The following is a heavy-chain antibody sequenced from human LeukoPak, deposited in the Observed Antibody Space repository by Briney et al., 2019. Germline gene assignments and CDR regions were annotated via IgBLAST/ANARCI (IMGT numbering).Heavy chain of an antibody. J-gene: IGHJ4*02. Sequence: SETLSLTCTVSGGSISRYYWSWIRQPPGKGLEWIGYIYTSGSTNYNPSLKSRVTISVDTSKNQFSLKLSSVTAADTAVYYCGRHEVQYYFDYWGQGTLVTVSS. D-gene: IGHD4/OR15-4a*01. CDR3: GRHEVQYYFDY. V-gene: IGHV4-4*09. CDR2: IYTSGST. CDR1: GGSISRYY.